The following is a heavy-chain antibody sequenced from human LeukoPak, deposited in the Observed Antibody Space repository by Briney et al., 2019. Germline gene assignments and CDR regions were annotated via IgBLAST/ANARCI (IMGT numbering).Heavy chain of an antibody. CDR1: GYSFTSYY. Sequence: GASVKVSCKASGYSFTSYYMHWVRQAPGQGLEWMGIINPSGGSTSYAQKFQGRVTMTRDTSTSTVYMELSSLRSEDTAVYYCARKEYYDFWRCYQKRGDNNWFDPWGQGTLVTVSS. J-gene: IGHJ5*02. D-gene: IGHD3-3*01. V-gene: IGHV1-46*01. CDR3: ARKEYYDFWRCYQKRGDNNWFDP. CDR2: INPSGGST.